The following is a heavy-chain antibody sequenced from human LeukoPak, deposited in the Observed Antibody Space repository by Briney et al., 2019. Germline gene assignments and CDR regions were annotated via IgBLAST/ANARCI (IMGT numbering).Heavy chain of an antibody. CDR3: AKGGSKLDQPFDY. CDR1: GFTFSSYA. CDR2: ISGSGGST. J-gene: IGHJ4*02. D-gene: IGHD1/OR15-1a*01. V-gene: IGHV3-23*01. Sequence: PGGSLRLSCAAPGFTFSSYAMSWVRQAPGKGLEWVSAISGSGGSTYYADSVKGRFTISRDNSKNTLYLQMNSLRAEDTAVYYCAKGGSKLDQPFDYWGQGTLVTVSS.